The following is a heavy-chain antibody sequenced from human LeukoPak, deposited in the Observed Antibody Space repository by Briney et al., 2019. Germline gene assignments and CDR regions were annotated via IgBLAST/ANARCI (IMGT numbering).Heavy chain of an antibody. CDR3: AKDGGLLWFGELLRDYNWFDP. Sequence: GGSLRLSCAASGFTFSSYGMHWVRQAPGKGLEWVAFIRYDGSNKYYADSVKGRFTISRDNSKNTLYLQMNSLRAEDTAVYYCAKDGGLLWFGELLRDYNWFDPWGQGTLVTVSS. CDR2: IRYDGSNK. D-gene: IGHD3-10*01. J-gene: IGHJ5*02. CDR1: GFTFSSYG. V-gene: IGHV3-30*02.